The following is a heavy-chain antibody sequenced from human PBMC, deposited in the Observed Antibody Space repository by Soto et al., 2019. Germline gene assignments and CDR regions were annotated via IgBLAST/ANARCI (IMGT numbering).Heavy chain of an antibody. CDR1: GGSITSDYSC. CDR2: IFDSGTT. CDR3: ARGPSGDQVHY. J-gene: IGHJ4*02. V-gene: IGHV4-30-4*01. Sequence: QVQLQESGPGLVKPSQTLSLTCTVSGGSITSDYSCWSWIRQPPGEGLEWIGHIFDSGTTYTNPSLRIQVAISLDTAKNPFSLTLSSVTAADTAVYYCARGPSGDQVHYWGQGALVTVSS. D-gene: IGHD7-27*01.